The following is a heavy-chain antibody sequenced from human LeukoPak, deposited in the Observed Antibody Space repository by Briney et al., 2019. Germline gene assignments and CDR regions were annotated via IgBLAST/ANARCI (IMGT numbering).Heavy chain of an antibody. CDR1: GASISRSDYF. CDR3: ARSSEYGDPFNY. V-gene: IGHV4-39*01. CDR2: IYYSGST. Sequence: SETLSLTCTVSGASISRSDYFWGWVRQPPGKGLEWIGSIYYSGSTYYSPSLKGRVTISVDTSKNQFSLKLNSVTAADTAVYYCARSSEYGDPFNYWGQGTLVTVSS. D-gene: IGHD4-17*01. J-gene: IGHJ4*02.